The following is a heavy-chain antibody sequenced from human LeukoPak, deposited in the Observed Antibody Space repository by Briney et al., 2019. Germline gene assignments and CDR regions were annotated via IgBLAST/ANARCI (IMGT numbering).Heavy chain of an antibody. D-gene: IGHD1-14*01. J-gene: IGHJ5*02. V-gene: IGHV1-18*04. CDR1: GYTFTGCY. CDR2: ISAYNGNT. Sequence: ASVKVSCKASGYTFTGCYMHWVRQAPGQGLEWMGWISAYNGNTKYTQKLQGRVTMTTDTSTSIAYMELMSLRSDDTAVYYCARDRLSPGPDGSWFDPWGQGTLVTVSS. CDR3: ARDRLSPGPDGSWFDP.